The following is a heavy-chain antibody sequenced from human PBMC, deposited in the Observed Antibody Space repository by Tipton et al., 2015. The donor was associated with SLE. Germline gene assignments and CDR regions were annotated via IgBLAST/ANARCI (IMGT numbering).Heavy chain of an antibody. CDR2: MYYSGST. CDR3: ARSRFFGVVSYFNF. D-gene: IGHD3-3*01. V-gene: IGHV4-39*01. CDR1: GGSLSRSSYY. J-gene: IGHJ4*02. Sequence: TLSLTCTVSGGSLSRSSYYWGWIRQPPGKELEWIGSMYYSGSTYYNPSLKSRVTISVDTSKNQFSLNLSSVTAADTAVYYCARSRFFGVVSYFNFWGQGTLVTVSS.